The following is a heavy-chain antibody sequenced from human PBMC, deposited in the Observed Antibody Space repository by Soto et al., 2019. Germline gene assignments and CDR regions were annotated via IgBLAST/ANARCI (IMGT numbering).Heavy chain of an antibody. CDR1: GGPISSYY. J-gene: IGHJ3*02. CDR2: IYYSGST. V-gene: IGHV4-59*01. Sequence: SETLSLTFTASGGPISSYYWSWIRQPPGKGLEWIGYIYYSGSTNYNPSLKSRVTISVDTSKNQFSLKLSSVTAADTAVYYCARETSSRLGDAFDSWGQGTMVT. D-gene: IGHD6-13*01. CDR3: ARETSSRLGDAFDS.